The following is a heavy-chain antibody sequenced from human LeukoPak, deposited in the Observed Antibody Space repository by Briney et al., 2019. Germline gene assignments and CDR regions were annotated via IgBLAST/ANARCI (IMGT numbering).Heavy chain of an antibody. CDR1: RFTFSSYT. J-gene: IGHJ3*02. CDR2: ISGSSGSP. D-gene: IGHD3-10*01. V-gene: IGHV3-23*01. Sequence: GRSLRLSCAASRFTFSSYTMHWVRQAPGKGLEWVAGISGSSGSPEYADSVKGRFTISRDNSKNKVYLQMNSLRAADTAVYYCAKSNGYGLIDIWGQGTMVTVSS. CDR3: AKSNGYGLIDI.